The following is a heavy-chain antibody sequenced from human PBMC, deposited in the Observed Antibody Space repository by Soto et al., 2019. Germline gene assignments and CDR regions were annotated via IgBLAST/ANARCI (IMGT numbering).Heavy chain of an antibody. V-gene: IGHV3-21*01. J-gene: IGHJ3*02. CDR1: GFSFSSYD. D-gene: IGHD3-16*01. Sequence: PGGSLRLSCAASGFSFSSYDMNWVRQAPGKGLEWVSYISGSSSYIFYGDSVKGRFTISRDNAKNSLYLQMSSLRAEDTAMYYCARDAPGYDDAFHIAGPGTMV. CDR2: ISGSSSYI. CDR3: ARDAPGYDDAFHI.